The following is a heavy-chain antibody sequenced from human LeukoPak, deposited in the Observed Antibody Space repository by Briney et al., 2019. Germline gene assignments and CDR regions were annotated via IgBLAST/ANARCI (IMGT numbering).Heavy chain of an antibody. V-gene: IGHV3-48*01. CDR3: ARLRCGASGSSSFHSDC. Sequence: GGSLRLSCVASGFTFSNYGMIWVRQAPGKGLEWVSYIRSTSSTINYADSVKGRFTISRDNGKNSLFLQMNSLRAGDTAVYYCARLRCGASGSSSFHSDCWGQGTLVTVSS. D-gene: IGHD2-15*01. CDR1: GFTFSNYG. J-gene: IGHJ4*02. CDR2: IRSTSSTI.